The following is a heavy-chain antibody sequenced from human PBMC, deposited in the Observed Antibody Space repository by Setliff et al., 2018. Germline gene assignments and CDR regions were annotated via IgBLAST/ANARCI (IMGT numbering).Heavy chain of an antibody. J-gene: IGHJ4*02. CDR3: ARGRVLATSEADLGGY. CDR1: GYTFTDYY. V-gene: IGHV1-2*02. D-gene: IGHD6-19*01. CDR2: INLNTGGT. Sequence: ASVKVSCKASGYTFTDYYMHWVRQAPGQGLEWMGWINLNTGGTNYGQKFQGRVTMTRDTSITTAYMELSSLTSDDTAVYYCARGRVLATSEADLGGYWGQGTLVTVSS.